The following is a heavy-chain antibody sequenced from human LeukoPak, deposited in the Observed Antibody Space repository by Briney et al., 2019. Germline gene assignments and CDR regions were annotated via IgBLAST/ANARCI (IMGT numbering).Heavy chain of an antibody. V-gene: IGHV3-49*03. CDR1: GFTFGDYA. J-gene: IGHJ4*02. Sequence: TGGSLRLSCTASGFTFGDYAMSWFRQAPGKGLEWVGFIRSKAYGGTTEYAASVKGRFTISRDDSKSIAYLQMNSLKTEDTAVYYCTTAFFWGGDCYSDYWGQGTLVTVSS. CDR2: IRSKAYGGTT. D-gene: IGHD2-21*02. CDR3: TTAFFWGGDCYSDY.